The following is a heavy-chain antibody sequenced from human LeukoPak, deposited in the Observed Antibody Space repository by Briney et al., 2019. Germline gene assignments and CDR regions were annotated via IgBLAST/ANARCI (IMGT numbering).Heavy chain of an antibody. J-gene: IGHJ4*02. CDR2: IYHSGST. CDR1: GYSISSGFY. D-gene: IGHD1-26*01. CDR3: ARGIPPPVGATDY. Sequence: SETLSLTCTVSGYSISSGFYWGWIRQPPGKGLEWIGSIYHSGSTYYSPPLKSRVTISVDTSKNQFSLKLSSVIAADTAVYYCARGIPPPVGATDYWGQGTLVTVSS. V-gene: IGHV4-38-2*02.